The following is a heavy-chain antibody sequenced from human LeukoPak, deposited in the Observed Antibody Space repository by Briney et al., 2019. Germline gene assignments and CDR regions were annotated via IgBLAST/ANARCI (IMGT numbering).Heavy chain of an antibody. CDR1: GASINSDTYY. V-gene: IGHV4-39*07. CDR3: ARDSGTTGEVKFDP. D-gene: IGHD3-10*01. CDR2: HSHSGSA. Sequence: SETLSLTCTVSGASINSDTYYWGWIRQPPGKGLEWIGTHSHSGSAYYNPSLRSRITMSLDTSENQLSLKLYSVTAADTAIYYCARDSGTTGEVKFDPWGQGTLVAVSS. J-gene: IGHJ5*02.